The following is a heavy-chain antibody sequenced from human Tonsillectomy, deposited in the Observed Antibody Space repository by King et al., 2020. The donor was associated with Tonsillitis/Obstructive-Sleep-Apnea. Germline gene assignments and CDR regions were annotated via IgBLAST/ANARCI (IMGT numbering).Heavy chain of an antibody. CDR3: ARDSRYFSSTSCSLPRSMDV. V-gene: IGHV1-18*01. CDR2: ISAYNGNT. D-gene: IGHD2-2*01. J-gene: IGHJ6*03. Sequence: QLVQSGAEVKKPGASVKVSCKASGYTFTSYGISWVRQAPGQGLEWMGWISAYNGNTNYAQKLQGRVTMTTDTSTSTAYMELRSLRSDDTAVYYCARDSRYFSSTSCSLPRSMDVWGKGTTVTVSS. CDR1: GYTFTSYG.